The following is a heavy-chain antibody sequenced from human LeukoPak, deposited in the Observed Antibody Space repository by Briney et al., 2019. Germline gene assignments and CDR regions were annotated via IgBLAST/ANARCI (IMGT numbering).Heavy chain of an antibody. D-gene: IGHD2-21*02. V-gene: IGHV3-48*02. J-gene: IGHJ4*02. CDR2: ISTSSSTI. CDR1: GFTFSSYS. CDR3: AWGVVTAYRPFDN. Sequence: GGSLRLSCAASGFTFSSYSMNWVRQAPGKGLEWVSSISTSSSTIYYADSVKGRFTISRDNAKNSLYLQMNSLRDEDTAVYYCAWGVVTAYRPFDNWGQGTLVTVSS.